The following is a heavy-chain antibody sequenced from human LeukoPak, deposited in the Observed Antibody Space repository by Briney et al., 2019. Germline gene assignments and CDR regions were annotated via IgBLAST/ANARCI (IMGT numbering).Heavy chain of an antibody. CDR3: ARALSRTNNWFDP. CDR1: GGSISSSSYY. CDR2: IYYSGST. Sequence: SETLSLTCTVSGGSISSSSYYWGWIRQPPGKGLEWIGSIYYSGSTYYNPSLKSRVTISVDTSKNQFSLKLSSVTAADTAVYYCARALSRTNNWFDPWGQGTLVTVSS. D-gene: IGHD3-3*02. V-gene: IGHV4-39*07. J-gene: IGHJ5*02.